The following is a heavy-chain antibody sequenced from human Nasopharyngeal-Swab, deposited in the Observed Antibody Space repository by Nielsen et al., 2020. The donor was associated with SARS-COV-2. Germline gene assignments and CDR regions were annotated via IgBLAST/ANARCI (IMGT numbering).Heavy chain of an antibody. V-gene: IGHV3-7*04. CDR1: GFPFSNHY. CDR2: IRQDAREQ. D-gene: IGHD2-21*02. Sequence: GESLKISCAASGFPFSNHYMTWVRQPPGKGLEWVANIRQDAREQFYVDSVKGRFTISRDNAKNSVFLQMNSLRSEDTAVYYCARESVVTGMADAPDIWGRGTMVTVSS. J-gene: IGHJ3*02. CDR3: ARESVVTGMADAPDI.